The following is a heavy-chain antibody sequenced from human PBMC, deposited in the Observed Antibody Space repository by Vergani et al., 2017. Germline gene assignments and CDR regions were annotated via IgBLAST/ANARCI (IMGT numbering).Heavy chain of an antibody. V-gene: IGHV4-39*01. CDR3: ARQRPGSGWSPGDFDD. CDR2: IYYSGLT. J-gene: IGHJ4*02. CDR1: AHSISSGSYY. D-gene: IGHD6-19*01. Sequence: QLQLQQSGPGLVKPSETLFLTCTVSAHSISSGSYYWGWIRQPPGKSLEWIGSIYYSGLTYYNPSLKSRVAISVDTSKNQFSLKGTSVTAADTAVYFCARQRPGSGWSPGDFDDWGQGILVTVSS.